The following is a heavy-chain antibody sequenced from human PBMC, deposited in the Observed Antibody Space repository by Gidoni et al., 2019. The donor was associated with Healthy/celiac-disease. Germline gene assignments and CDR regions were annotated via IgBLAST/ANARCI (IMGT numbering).Heavy chain of an antibody. J-gene: IGHJ4*02. CDR2: MNPNSGNT. CDR3: ARDATYSSSSNFDY. Sequence: QVQLVQSGAEVKKPGASVKVSCKASGYAFTSYDINWVRQATGQGLEWMGWMNPNSGNTGYAQKFQGRVTMTRNTSISTAYMELSSLRSEDTAVYYCARDATYSSSSNFDYWGQGTLVTVSS. CDR1: GYAFTSYD. D-gene: IGHD6-6*01. V-gene: IGHV1-8*01.